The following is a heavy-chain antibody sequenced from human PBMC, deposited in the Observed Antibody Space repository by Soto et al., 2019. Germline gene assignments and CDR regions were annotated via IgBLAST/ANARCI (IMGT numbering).Heavy chain of an antibody. D-gene: IGHD3-10*01. CDR1: GGSFSGYY. V-gene: IGHV4-34*01. CDR2: INHSGST. CDR3: ARAKERWLHRSEFDY. Sequence: SDTLSLTCAVYGGSFSGYYWSWIRQPPGKGLEWIGDINHSGSTNYNPSLKSRVTISVDTSKNQFSLKLSSVTAADTAGYYCARAKERWLHRSEFDYWGQGTLVTVSS. J-gene: IGHJ4*02.